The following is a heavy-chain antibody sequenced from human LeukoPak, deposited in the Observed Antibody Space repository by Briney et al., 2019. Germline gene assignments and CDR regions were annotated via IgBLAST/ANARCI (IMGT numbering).Heavy chain of an antibody. CDR2: ITSGGNT. Sequence: GGSLRLSCAGSGFTFSSSGMSWVRQAPGQGLEWVSGITSGGNTYYADSVKGRFTISRDNSKNTLFLQMNSLRAEDTALYYCAKAYDSSPAEYWGQGTLVTVSS. V-gene: IGHV3-23*01. J-gene: IGHJ4*02. D-gene: IGHD3-22*01. CDR1: GFTFSSSG. CDR3: AKAYDSSPAEY.